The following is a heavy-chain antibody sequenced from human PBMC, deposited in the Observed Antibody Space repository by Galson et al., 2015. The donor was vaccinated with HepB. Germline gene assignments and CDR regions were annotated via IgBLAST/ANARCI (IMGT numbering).Heavy chain of an antibody. CDR1: GFTFSGSA. J-gene: IGHJ4*02. CDR3: TRLSSWSFAMGMSGDY. CDR2: IRSRANSYAT. D-gene: IGHD6-13*01. V-gene: IGHV3-73*01. Sequence: SLRLSCAASGFTFSGSAMHWVRQASGKGLGWVGRIRSRANSYATAYAASVKGRFTISRDDSKNTAYLQMNSLKTEDTAVYYCTRLSSWSFAMGMSGDYWGQGTLVTVSS.